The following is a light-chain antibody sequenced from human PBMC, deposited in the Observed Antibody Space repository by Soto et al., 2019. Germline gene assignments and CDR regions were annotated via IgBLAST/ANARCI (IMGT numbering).Light chain of an antibody. CDR2: GAS. Sequence: EFVLTQSPGTLSLSPGERVTLSCRASQSVSSSYLAWYQQKPGQAPRLLIYGASSRATGIPDRFSGSGSGTDFTLTISRLEPEDFAVYYCQQYGSSPLTFGGGTKVEIK. V-gene: IGKV3-20*01. CDR3: QQYGSSPLT. J-gene: IGKJ4*01. CDR1: QSVSSSY.